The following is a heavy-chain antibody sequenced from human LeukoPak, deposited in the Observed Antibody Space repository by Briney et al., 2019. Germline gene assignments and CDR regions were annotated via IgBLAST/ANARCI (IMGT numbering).Heavy chain of an antibody. D-gene: IGHD2-21*02. J-gene: IGHJ3*02. CDR3: ARWVTADRGKKDAFDI. V-gene: IGHV5-51*01. Sequence: GESLKISCQTSGYSSPTYWTGWVRQMPGKGLEWMGIIFPADSDTRYSPSFQGQVTVSADKSISTAYLQWSSLKASDTAMYYCARWVTADRGKKDAFDIWGQGTMVTVSS. CDR2: IFPADSDT. CDR1: GYSSPTYW.